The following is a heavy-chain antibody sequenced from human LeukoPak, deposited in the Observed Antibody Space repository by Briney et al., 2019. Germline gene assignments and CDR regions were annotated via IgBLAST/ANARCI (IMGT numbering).Heavy chain of an antibody. Sequence: PGRSLRLSCAASGFTFSSYGIHWVRQAPGKGLEWVAVIWYDGSNKYYADSVKGRFTISRDNSKNTLYLEMNSLRVEDTAVYYCARGGFSPAAPDDALDMWGQGTMVTVSS. CDR3: ARGGFSPAAPDDALDM. J-gene: IGHJ3*02. V-gene: IGHV3-33*01. CDR2: IWYDGSNK. CDR1: GFTFSSYG. D-gene: IGHD2-2*01.